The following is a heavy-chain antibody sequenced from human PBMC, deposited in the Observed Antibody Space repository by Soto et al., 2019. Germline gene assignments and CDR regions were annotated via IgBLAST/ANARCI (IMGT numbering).Heavy chain of an antibody. CDR3: SADSPHIAREWPV. D-gene: IGHD2-21*01. J-gene: IGHJ6*02. CDR1: GFDFGSFG. V-gene: IGHV1-58*02. Sequence: QMQLVQSGPEVKKPGPSVKVSCKASGFDFGSFGIQWLRQSQGQGFEWIGWIVVATGSTNYAPNFKGRVTMTRDMYENTDFMALNNLRSDDTAVYFCSADSPHIAREWPVWGQGTMVAVSS. CDR2: IVVATGST.